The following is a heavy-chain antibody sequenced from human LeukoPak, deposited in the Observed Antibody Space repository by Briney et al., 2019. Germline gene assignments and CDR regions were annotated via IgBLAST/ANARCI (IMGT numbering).Heavy chain of an antibody. J-gene: IGHJ4*02. CDR2: IYYSGIT. V-gene: IGHV4-59*08. Sequence: SETLSLTCTVSGGSISSDYWSWIRQPPGKGLEWIGIIYYSGITNYNPSLKSRVTISVDTSKNQFSLKLSSVTAADTAVYYCARLHYDSSGYYYFDYWGQGTLVTVSS. CDR1: GGSISSDY. D-gene: IGHD3-22*01. CDR3: ARLHYDSSGYYYFDY.